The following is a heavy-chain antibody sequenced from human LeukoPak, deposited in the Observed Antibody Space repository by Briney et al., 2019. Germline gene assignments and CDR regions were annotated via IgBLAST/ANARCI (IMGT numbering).Heavy chain of an antibody. D-gene: IGHD3-22*01. J-gene: IGHJ4*02. CDR2: IYRTGRT. CDR1: GYSISSGDY. V-gene: IGHV4-38-2*02. CDR3: ARESYYDSGGYYYPEY. Sequence: SETLSLTCGVSGYSISSGDYWGWIRQPPGKGLEWIGTIYRTGRTYYNPSLKSRVTISVDTSKNQFPLKMNSVTAADTAVYYCARESYYDSGGYYYPEYWGQGTLVTVSS.